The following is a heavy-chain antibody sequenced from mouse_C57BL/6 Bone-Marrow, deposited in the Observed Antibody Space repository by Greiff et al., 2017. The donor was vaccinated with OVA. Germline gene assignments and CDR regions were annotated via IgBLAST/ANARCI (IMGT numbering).Heavy chain of an antibody. CDR1: GYTFTSSW. D-gene: IGHD1-1*01. CDR3: ARDGYYGSSYDFDY. Sequence: QVQLQQPGAELVKPGASVKLSCKASGYTFTSSWMHWVKQRPGQGLEWIGMIHPNSGSTNYNEKFKSKATLTVDKSSSTAYMQLSSLTSDDAAVYYCARDGYYGSSYDFDYWGKGTTLTVSS. J-gene: IGHJ2*01. V-gene: IGHV1-64*01. CDR2: IHPNSGST.